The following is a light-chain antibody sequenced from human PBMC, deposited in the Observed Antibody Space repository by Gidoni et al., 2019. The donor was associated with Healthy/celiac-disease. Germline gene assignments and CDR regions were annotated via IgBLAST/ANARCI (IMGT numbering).Light chain of an antibody. CDR3: AAWDDSLSGNVV. V-gene: IGLV1-47*01. CDR1: SSNIGSNY. J-gene: IGLJ2*01. Sequence: QSVLTQPPSASGTPGQRVPISCSGSSSNIGSNYVYWYQQLPGTAPKRLIYRNNQRPSGFPDRFSGSKSGTSASLAISGLRSEDEADYYCAAWDDSLSGNVVFGGGTKLTVL. CDR2: RNN.